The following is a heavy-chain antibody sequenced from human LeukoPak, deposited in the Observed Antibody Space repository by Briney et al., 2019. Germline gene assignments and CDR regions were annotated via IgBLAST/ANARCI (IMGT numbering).Heavy chain of an antibody. Sequence: GRSLRLSCAASGFTFDDYAKHWVRQAPGKGLEWVSGISWNSGSIGYADSVKGRFTISRDNAKNSLYLQMNSLRAEDTALYYCAKGMGGMTTVTTSGFDYWGQGTLVTVSS. CDR3: AKGMGGMTTVTTSGFDY. CDR2: ISWNSGSI. CDR1: GFTFDDYA. D-gene: IGHD4-17*01. V-gene: IGHV3-9*01. J-gene: IGHJ4*02.